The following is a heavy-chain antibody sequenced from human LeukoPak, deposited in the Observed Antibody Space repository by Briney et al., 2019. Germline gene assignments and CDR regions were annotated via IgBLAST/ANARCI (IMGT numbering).Heavy chain of an antibody. Sequence: GGSLRLSCAASGFTFSSSSMNWVRQAPGKGLEWVSFISSSSSYIYYADSVKGRFTISRDNAKNSLYLQMNSLRAEDTAVYYCARGPGYHDSSYLDYWGQGTLVTVSS. D-gene: IGHD3-22*01. CDR1: GFTFSSSS. CDR2: ISSSSSYI. V-gene: IGHV3-21*01. J-gene: IGHJ4*02. CDR3: ARGPGYHDSSYLDY.